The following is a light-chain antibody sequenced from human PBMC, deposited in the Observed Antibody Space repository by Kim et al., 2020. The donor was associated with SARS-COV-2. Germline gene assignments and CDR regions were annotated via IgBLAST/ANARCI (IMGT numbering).Light chain of an antibody. CDR3: CSYAGSTTYV. Sequence: GQSITISCTGTSSDVGSYNLVSWYQQHPGKAPKLMIHEVSERPSGVSSRFSGSKSGNTASLTISGLQAEDEAEYYCCSYAGSTTYVFGTGTKVTVL. CDR2: EVS. J-gene: IGLJ1*01. CDR1: SSDVGSYNL. V-gene: IGLV2-23*02.